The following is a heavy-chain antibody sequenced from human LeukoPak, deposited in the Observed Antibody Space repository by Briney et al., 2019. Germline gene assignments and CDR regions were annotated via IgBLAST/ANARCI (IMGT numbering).Heavy chain of an antibody. V-gene: IGHV3-11*01. Sequence: PGGSLRLSCAASGFTFSDYYMSWIRQAPGKGLEWVSDISSSGSTIYYADSVKGRFTISRDNAKNSLYLQMNSLRAEDTAVYYCARSTISSCWYRDYYYGMDVWGQGTTVTVS. D-gene: IGHD6-19*01. CDR2: ISSSGSTI. CDR1: GFTFSDYY. CDR3: ARSTISSCWYRDYYYGMDV. J-gene: IGHJ6*02.